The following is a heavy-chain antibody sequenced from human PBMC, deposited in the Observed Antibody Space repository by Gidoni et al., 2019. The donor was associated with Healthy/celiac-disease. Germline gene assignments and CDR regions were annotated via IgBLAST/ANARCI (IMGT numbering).Heavy chain of an antibody. D-gene: IGHD6-19*01. CDR2: IKQDGSEK. CDR1: GFTFSTYW. V-gene: IGHV3-7*03. J-gene: IGHJ4*02. CDR3: ARAGRWLTPNAGLFDY. Sequence: EVQLVESGGGLVQPGGSLRLSCAASGFTFSTYWMSWVRQAPGKGLEWVANIKQDGSEKYYVDSVKGRFTISRDNAKNSLYLQMNSLRAEDTAVYYCARAGRWLTPNAGLFDYWGQGTLVTVSS.